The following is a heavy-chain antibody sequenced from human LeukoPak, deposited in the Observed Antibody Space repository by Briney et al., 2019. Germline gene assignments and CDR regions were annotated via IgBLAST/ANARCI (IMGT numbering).Heavy chain of an antibody. CDR2: INPSGGST. CDR3: ARDGTGTTPVYYYYYMDV. Sequence: ASVKVSCKASGYTFTSYYMHWVRQAPGQGLEWMGIINPSGGSTSYAQKFQGRVTMTRDTSTSTVYMELRSLRSDDTAVYYCARDGTGTTPVYYYYYMDVWGKGTTVTVSS. CDR1: GYTFTSYY. D-gene: IGHD1-1*01. J-gene: IGHJ6*03. V-gene: IGHV1-46*01.